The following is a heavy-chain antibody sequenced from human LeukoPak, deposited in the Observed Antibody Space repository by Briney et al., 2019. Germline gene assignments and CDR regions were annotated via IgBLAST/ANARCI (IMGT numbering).Heavy chain of an antibody. J-gene: IGHJ4*02. Sequence: SETLSLTCAVYGGSFSDYYLSWIRQPPGKGLEWIEEINHSGSTKYNPALKSRVTISVDTSQNQFSLRLSSVTAADTAVYYCASRFYDSSGYYPPDYWGQGTLVTVSS. CDR2: INHSGST. CDR1: GGSFSDYY. D-gene: IGHD3-22*01. V-gene: IGHV4-34*01. CDR3: ASRFYDSSGYYPPDY.